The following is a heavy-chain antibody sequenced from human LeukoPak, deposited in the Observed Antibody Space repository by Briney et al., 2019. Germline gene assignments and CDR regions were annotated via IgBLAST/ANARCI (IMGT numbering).Heavy chain of an antibody. Sequence: GGSLRLSCAASGFTFSSYAMSWVRQAPGKGLEWVSAISGSGGSTYYADSVKGRFTISRDNSKNTLYLQMNSLRAEGTAVYYCAKDLAYGGNYYFDYWGQGTLVTVSS. V-gene: IGHV3-23*01. J-gene: IGHJ4*02. D-gene: IGHD4-23*01. CDR1: GFTFSSYA. CDR2: ISGSGGST. CDR3: AKDLAYGGNYYFDY.